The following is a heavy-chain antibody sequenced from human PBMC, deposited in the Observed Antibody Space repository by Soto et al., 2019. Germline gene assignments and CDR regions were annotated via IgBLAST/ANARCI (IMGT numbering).Heavy chain of an antibody. CDR2: ISYDGSNK. CDR1: GFTFSSYG. V-gene: IGHV3-30*18. J-gene: IGHJ4*02. D-gene: IGHD3-3*01. Sequence: QVQLVESGGGVVQPGRSLRLSCAASGFTFSSYGMHWVRQAPGKGLEWVAVISYDGSNKYYADSVKGRFTISRDNSKNTLYLQMNSLRAEDTAVYYCAKDRLSGLDYWGQGTLVTVSS. CDR3: AKDRLSGLDY.